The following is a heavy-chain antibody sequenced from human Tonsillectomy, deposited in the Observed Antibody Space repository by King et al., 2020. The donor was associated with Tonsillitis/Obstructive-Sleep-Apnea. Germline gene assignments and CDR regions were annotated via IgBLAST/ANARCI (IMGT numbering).Heavy chain of an antibody. CDR3: ASGVRGVGDNYYGAGSPDY. J-gene: IGHJ4*02. Sequence: VQLVESGGGVVRPGGSLRLSCAASGFSFDDYGMSWVRHAPGKGLEWVSGINCDGGSTCYGDSLKGRFTISRDTAKNTLYLQINRLRDEDTALYYCASGVRGVGDNYYGAGSPDYWGQGTLVTVSS. CDR2: INCDGGST. V-gene: IGHV3-20*04. CDR1: GFSFDDYG. D-gene: IGHD3-10*01.